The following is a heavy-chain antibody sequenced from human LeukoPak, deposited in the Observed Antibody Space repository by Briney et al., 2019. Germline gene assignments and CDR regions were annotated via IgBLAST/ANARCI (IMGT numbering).Heavy chain of an antibody. CDR2: ISYDGSNK. CDR3: ARAPHYCSGGSCYDY. D-gene: IGHD2-15*01. J-gene: IGHJ4*02. Sequence: GGSLRLSCAASGFTFSSYAMHWVRQAPGKGLEWVAVISYDGSNKYYADSVKGRFTISRDNSKNTLYLQMNSLRAEDTAVYYCARAPHYCSGGSCYDYWGQGTLVTVSS. V-gene: IGHV3-30-3*01. CDR1: GFTFSSYA.